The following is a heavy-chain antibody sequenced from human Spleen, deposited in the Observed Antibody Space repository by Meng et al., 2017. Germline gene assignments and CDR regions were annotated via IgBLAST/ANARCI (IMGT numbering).Heavy chain of an antibody. V-gene: IGHV4-34*01. CDR3: ARGPTTVAHDFDY. CDR1: GGSFSDYS. CDR2: INHRGNT. J-gene: IGHJ4*02. D-gene: IGHD4-11*01. Sequence: VQLQQWGAGLLKPSETLSLTCVVSGGSFSDYSWSWTRQPPGKGREWIGEINHRGNTNYNSFLESRVTISVDTSQNSLSLKLSSVTAADSAVYYCARGPTTVAHDFDYWGQGTLVTVSS.